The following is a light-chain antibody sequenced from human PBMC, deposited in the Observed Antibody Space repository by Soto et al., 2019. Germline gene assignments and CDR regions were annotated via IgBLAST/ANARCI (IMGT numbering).Light chain of an antibody. Sequence: QSVLTQAPSASGTPGRSVSISCSGGTSNIGRNSGNWYQQFPGTAPKLLIYMNDRRPSGVPDRFSAFRSGASASLAISGLQSEDEATYYCAAWDDKLNVVFGGGTKLTVL. CDR3: AAWDDKLNVV. CDR1: TSNIGRNS. J-gene: IGLJ2*01. CDR2: MND. V-gene: IGLV1-44*01.